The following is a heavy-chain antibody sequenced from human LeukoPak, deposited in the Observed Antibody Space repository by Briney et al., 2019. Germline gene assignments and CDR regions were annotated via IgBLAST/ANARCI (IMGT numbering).Heavy chain of an antibody. V-gene: IGHV1-69*01. CDR2: IIPIFGTA. D-gene: IGHD2-15*01. CDR3: ARDLDCSGGSCSKNGFDP. CDR1: GGTFSSYA. Sequence: SVKVSCKASGGTFSSYAISWVRQAPGQRLEGRGGIIPIFGTANYAQKFPARVTNTADESTSTAYTEMSHLRSEHTAVYYCARDLDCSGGSCSKNGFDPWGQGTLVTVSS. J-gene: IGHJ5*02.